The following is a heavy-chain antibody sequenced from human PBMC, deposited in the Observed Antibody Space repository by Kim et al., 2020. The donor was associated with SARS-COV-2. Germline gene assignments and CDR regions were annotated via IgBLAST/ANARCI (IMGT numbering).Heavy chain of an antibody. CDR1: GGSISSGGYY. CDR2: IYYSGST. D-gene: IGHD3-10*01. CDR3: ARDYYYGSGSYQVVGYYYGMDV. J-gene: IGHJ6*02. V-gene: IGHV4-31*03. Sequence: SETLSLTCTVSGGSISSGGYYWSWIRQHPGKGLEWIGYIYYSGSTYYNPSLKSRVTISVDTSKNQFSLKLSSVTAADTAVYYCARDYYYGSGSYQVVGYYYGMDVWGQGTTVTVSS.